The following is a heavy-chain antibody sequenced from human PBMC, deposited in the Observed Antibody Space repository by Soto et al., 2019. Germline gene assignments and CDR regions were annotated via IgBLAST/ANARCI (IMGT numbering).Heavy chain of an antibody. V-gene: IGHV4-34*01. D-gene: IGHD4-17*01. J-gene: IGHJ4*02. CDR3: ARGRRTAVTIDY. CDR2: INHSGST. Sequence: QVQLQQWGAGLLKPSETLSLTCAVYGGSFSGYYWSWIRQPPGKGLEWIGEINHSGSTNYNPSLKSRVTISVDTSRNLFSLKLSSVTAADTAVYYCARGRRTAVTIDYWGQGILVTVSS. CDR1: GGSFSGYY.